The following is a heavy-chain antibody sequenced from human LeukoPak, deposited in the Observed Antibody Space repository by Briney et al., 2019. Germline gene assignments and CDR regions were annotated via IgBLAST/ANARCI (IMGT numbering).Heavy chain of an antibody. CDR2: ISSSSSYR. J-gene: IGHJ4*02. CDR1: GFTFSSYS. D-gene: IGHD6-19*01. V-gene: IGHV3-21*01. Sequence: PGGSLRLSCAASGFTFSSYSMNWVRQAPGQGLEWVSSISSSSSYRYYADSVKGRFTISRDNAKNSLYLQMNSLRAEDTAVYYCARDLAVAGTAWGQGTLVTVSS. CDR3: ARDLAVAGTA.